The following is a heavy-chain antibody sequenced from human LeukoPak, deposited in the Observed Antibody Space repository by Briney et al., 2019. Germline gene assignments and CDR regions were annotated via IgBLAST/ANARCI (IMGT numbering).Heavy chain of an antibody. V-gene: IGHV3-23*01. D-gene: IGHD1-26*01. J-gene: IGHJ4*02. Sequence: PGGSLRLSCAASGFTFSTYAMSWVRQAPGKGLEWVSAISGSGGSTYYADSVKGRFTISRDNSKNTLYLQMNSLRAEDTAVYYCAKKWELLGYFDYWGQGTLVTVSS. CDR3: AKKWELLGYFDY. CDR1: GFTFSTYA. CDR2: ISGSGGST.